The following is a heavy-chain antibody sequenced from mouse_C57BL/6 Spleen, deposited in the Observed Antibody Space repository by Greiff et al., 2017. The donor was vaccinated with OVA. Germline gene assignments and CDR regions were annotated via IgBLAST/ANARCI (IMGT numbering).Heavy chain of an antibody. CDR1: GFTFSDYY. Sequence: EVKLVESGGGLVQPGGSLKLSCAASGFTFSDYYMYWVRQTPEKRLEWVAYISNGGGSTYYPDTVKGRFTISRDNAKNTLYLQMSRLKSEDTAMYYCARQGIYYDYDGYAMDYWGQGTSVTVSS. CDR2: ISNGGGST. CDR3: ARQGIYYDYDGYAMDY. D-gene: IGHD2-4*01. V-gene: IGHV5-12*01. J-gene: IGHJ4*01.